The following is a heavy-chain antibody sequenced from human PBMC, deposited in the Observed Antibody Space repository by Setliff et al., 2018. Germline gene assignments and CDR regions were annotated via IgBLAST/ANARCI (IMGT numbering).Heavy chain of an antibody. CDR2: INPNSGGT. CDR1: GYTFTGDF. D-gene: IGHD3-9*01. CDR3: ARLTEERWQQLAPNWFGP. Sequence: GASVKVSCKASGYTFTGDFQHWVRQATGQGLEWMGWINPNSGGTNYAQKFQGRVTMTMDTSISTAYMELSRLRSDDTAVYYCARLTEERWQQLAPNWFGPWGQGPPVAVSS. J-gene: IGHJ5*02. V-gene: IGHV1-2*02.